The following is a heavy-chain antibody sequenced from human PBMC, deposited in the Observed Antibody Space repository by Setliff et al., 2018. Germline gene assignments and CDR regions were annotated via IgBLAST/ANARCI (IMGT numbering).Heavy chain of an antibody. CDR3: ANYSSGNFDY. Sequence: PSETLSLTCTVSGASISTNSYYWGWIRQPPGKGLEWIGTLYYTGSTCYNPSLKSRVTISVDTSKNQFSLKVNSVTAADTAVYYCANYSSGNFDYWGQVTLVTVSS. V-gene: IGHV4-39*01. CDR2: LYYTGST. D-gene: IGHD6-19*01. CDR1: GASISTNSYY. J-gene: IGHJ4*02.